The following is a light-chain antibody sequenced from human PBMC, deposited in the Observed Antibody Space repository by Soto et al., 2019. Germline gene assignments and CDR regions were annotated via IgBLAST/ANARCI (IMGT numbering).Light chain of an antibody. Sequence: DIQVTQSPSSLSASVGDRVTIACRASQGIDNFLAWYHQKPGKVPSLLIYDASSLEPGVSSRFTGSRSGTEFTLTISSLQPEDVGTYFCQKYDSAPWAFGQGTKVEIK. V-gene: IGKV1-27*01. CDR1: QGIDNF. CDR2: DAS. CDR3: QKYDSAPWA. J-gene: IGKJ1*01.